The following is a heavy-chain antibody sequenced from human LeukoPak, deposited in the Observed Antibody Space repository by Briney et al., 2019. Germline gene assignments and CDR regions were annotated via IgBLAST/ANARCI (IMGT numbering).Heavy chain of an antibody. Sequence: GGSLRLSCAASGFTFSNYNMNWVRQAPGKAMEWVSSITTSATYIFYADSVKGRFTISRDNAKNSLYLQMDSLGPEDTAVYYCARDPYSGDYGNDYYYYMDVWGKGTTVTISS. CDR3: ARDPYSGDYGNDYYYYMDV. D-gene: IGHD1-26*01. CDR1: GFTFSNYN. J-gene: IGHJ6*03. CDR2: ITTSATYI. V-gene: IGHV3-21*01.